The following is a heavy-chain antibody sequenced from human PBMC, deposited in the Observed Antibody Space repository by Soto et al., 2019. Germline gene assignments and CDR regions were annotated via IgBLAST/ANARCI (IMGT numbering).Heavy chain of an antibody. CDR3: TTLRIQP. CDR1: GYTFTAFY. Sequence: ASVKVSCKASGYTFTAFYMNWVRQAPGQGIEWMGSINPNTGVRRHAQKFQDRVTMTSDTSISTTYMELTRLTSDDTAVYYCTTLRIQPWGQGTLVTVSS. V-gene: IGHV1-2*02. J-gene: IGHJ5*02. CDR2: INPNTGVR.